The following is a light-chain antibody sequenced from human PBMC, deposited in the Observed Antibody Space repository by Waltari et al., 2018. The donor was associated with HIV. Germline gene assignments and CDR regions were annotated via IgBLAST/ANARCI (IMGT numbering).Light chain of an antibody. CDR3: SSYAGSNWV. CDR2: EVS. V-gene: IGLV2-8*01. Sequence: QSALTQPPSASGSPGQSVTISRTGTSSDVGGYNYVSWSQQHPGKAPKFIIYEVSKLPSGVPDRFSGSKSGNMASLTVSGLQAEDEADYYCSSYAGSNWVFGGGTKLTVL. CDR1: SSDVGGYNY. J-gene: IGLJ3*02.